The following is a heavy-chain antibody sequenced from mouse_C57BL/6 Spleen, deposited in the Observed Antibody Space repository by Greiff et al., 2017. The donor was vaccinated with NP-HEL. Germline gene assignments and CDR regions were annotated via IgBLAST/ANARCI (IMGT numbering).Heavy chain of an antibody. Sequence: QVQLQQPGAELVRPGTSVKLSCKASGYTFTSYWMHWVKQRTGQGLEWIGVIDPSDSYTNYNQKFKGKATLTVDTSSSTAYMQLSSLTSEDSAVYYCARYDGYYGYYFDYWGQGTTLTVSS. J-gene: IGHJ2*01. D-gene: IGHD2-3*01. V-gene: IGHV1-59*01. CDR1: GYTFTSYW. CDR3: ARYDGYYGYYFDY. CDR2: IDPSDSYT.